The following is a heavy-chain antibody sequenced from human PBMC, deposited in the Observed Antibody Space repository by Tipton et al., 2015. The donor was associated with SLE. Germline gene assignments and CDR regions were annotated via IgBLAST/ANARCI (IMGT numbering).Heavy chain of an antibody. CDR1: GFTFSSYS. CDR2: IYSGGST. J-gene: IGHJ6*02. CDR3: ARDSASFYYISIVDPIHNYYGMDV. D-gene: IGHD3-22*01. V-gene: IGHV3-66*02. Sequence: SLRLSCAASGFTFSSYSMNWVRQAPGKGLEWVSVIYSGGSTYYAYSVKGRFTITRDNSKNTLYLQMTSLRAEDTAVFYCARDSASFYYISIVDPIHNYYGMDVWGQGSTVSVSS.